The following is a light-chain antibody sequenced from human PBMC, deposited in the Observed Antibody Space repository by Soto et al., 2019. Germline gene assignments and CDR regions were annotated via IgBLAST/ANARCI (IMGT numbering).Light chain of an antibody. J-gene: IGLJ3*02. CDR1: ISNIGGNNF. V-gene: IGLV2-14*01. CDR3: ASYTRTTTRV. CDR2: DDN. Sequence: QSVLTQPASVSGSPGQTVTISCTGTISNIGGNNFISWYQHPPGTAPNLVIYDDNNRPSGISYRFSGSKSGNTASLTSSGLQAEDDADYYCASYTRTTTRVFGGGTKLTVL.